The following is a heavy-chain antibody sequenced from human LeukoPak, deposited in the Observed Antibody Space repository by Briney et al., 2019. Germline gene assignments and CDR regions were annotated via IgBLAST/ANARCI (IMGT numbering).Heavy chain of an antibody. D-gene: IGHD7-27*01. J-gene: IGHJ3*02. CDR3: ARHREGQLGVPDASDI. V-gene: IGHV4-39*01. Sequence: PSETLSLTCTVSGGSISSSSYYWGWIRQPPGKGLEWIGSIYYSGSTYYNPSLKSRVTISVDTSKNQFSLKLSSVTAADTAVYYCARHREGQLGVPDASDIRGQGTMVTVSS. CDR1: GGSISSSSYY. CDR2: IYYSGST.